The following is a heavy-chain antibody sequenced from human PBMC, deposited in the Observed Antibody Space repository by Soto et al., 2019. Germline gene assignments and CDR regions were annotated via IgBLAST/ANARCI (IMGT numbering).Heavy chain of an antibody. CDR3: AKDRVRWPPRETDY. Sequence: EVQLLESGGGLVQPGGSLRLSCAASGFTFSSYAMSWVRQAPGKGLEWVSAISGSGGSTYYADSVKGRFTISRDNXXNTLYLQMNSLRAEDTAVYYCAKDRVRWPPRETDYWGQGTLVTVSS. D-gene: IGHD2-15*01. J-gene: IGHJ4*02. V-gene: IGHV3-23*01. CDR2: ISGSGGST. CDR1: GFTFSSYA.